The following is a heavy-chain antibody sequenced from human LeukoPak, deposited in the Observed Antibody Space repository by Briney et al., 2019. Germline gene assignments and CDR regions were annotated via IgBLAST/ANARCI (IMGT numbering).Heavy chain of an antibody. Sequence: PGGSLRLSCAASGFIFRSYAMSWVRQAPGMGLESVSAISGSGSSIYHADSVKGRFTISRDNAKNTLYLQMNSLRAEDTAVYYCARPTYSSSGGPPWGQGTLVTVSS. CDR3: ARPTYSSSGGPP. CDR1: GFIFRSYA. V-gene: IGHV3-23*01. J-gene: IGHJ5*02. D-gene: IGHD6-19*01. CDR2: ISGSGSSI.